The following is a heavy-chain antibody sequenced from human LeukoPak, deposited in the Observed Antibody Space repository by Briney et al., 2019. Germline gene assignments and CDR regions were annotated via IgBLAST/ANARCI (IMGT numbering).Heavy chain of an antibody. V-gene: IGHV3-33*06. CDR2: IWYDGSNK. CDR1: GLTFSSYG. J-gene: IGHJ4*02. D-gene: IGHD3-22*01. CDR3: AKDPSKGYYDSSGYSHFDY. Sequence: GGSLRLSCAASGLTFSSYGMHWVRQAPGKGLEWVAVIWYDGSNKYYADSVKGRFTISRDNSKNTLYLQMNSLRAEDTAVYYCAKDPSKGYYDSSGYSHFDYWGQGTLVTVSS.